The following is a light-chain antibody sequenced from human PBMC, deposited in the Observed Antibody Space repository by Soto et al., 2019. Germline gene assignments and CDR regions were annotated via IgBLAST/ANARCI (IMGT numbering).Light chain of an antibody. CDR3: QQHSNWPPIT. J-gene: IGKJ5*01. Sequence: EIVLTQSPATLSLSPGARATLSCRASQSVSSYLAWYQQKPGQAPRLLIYDASDRATGIPGRFSGSGSGTDFALTIISLEPEDVAVYYCQQHSNWPPITFGQGTRLEIK. V-gene: IGKV3-11*01. CDR1: QSVSSY. CDR2: DAS.